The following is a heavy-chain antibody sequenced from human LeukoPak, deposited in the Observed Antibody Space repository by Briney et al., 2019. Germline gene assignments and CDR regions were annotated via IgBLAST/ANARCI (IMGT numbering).Heavy chain of an antibody. V-gene: IGHV4-4*02. CDR3: ARDPYSSGTTTDY. Sequence: PSGTLSLTCAVSGGSISSSNWWSWVRQPPGKGLEWIGEIYHSGSTNYNPSLKSRVTISVDKSKNQFSLKLSSVTAADTAVYYCARDPYSSGTTTDYWGQGTLVTVSS. D-gene: IGHD6-19*01. J-gene: IGHJ4*02. CDR2: IYHSGST. CDR1: GGSISSSNW.